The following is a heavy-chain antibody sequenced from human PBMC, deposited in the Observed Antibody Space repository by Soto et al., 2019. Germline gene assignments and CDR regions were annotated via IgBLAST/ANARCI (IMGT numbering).Heavy chain of an antibody. CDR1: GGSIISASYS. CDR2: IYSSGST. D-gene: IGHD6-6*01. Sequence: SETLSLTCAVSGGSIISASYSWNWIRQSPGRGLEWIGHIYSSGSTYYNPSLKSRVSISVDTSNNQFSLKLTSVTAADTAVYFCAREDAARIERWFDAWGQGILVTV. J-gene: IGHJ5*02. CDR3: AREDAARIERWFDA. V-gene: IGHV4-31*11.